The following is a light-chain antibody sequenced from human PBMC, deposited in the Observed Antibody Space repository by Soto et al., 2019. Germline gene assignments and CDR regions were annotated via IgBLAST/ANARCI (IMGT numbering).Light chain of an antibody. CDR3: QXXXXXLFX. V-gene: IGKV1-39*01. Sequence: DIQMTQSPSSLSASVGDRVTITCRASQSISSYLNWYQQKPGKAPKLLIYAASSLQSGVPSRFSGSGSGTDFTLTISSLXPXXFATYXXQXXXXXLFXXXPGTKVDIK. CDR2: AAS. J-gene: IGKJ3*01. CDR1: QSISSY.